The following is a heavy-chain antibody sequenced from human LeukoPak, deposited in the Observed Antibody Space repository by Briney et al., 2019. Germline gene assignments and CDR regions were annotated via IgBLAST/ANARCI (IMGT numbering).Heavy chain of an antibody. Sequence: SETLSLTCAVYGGSFSGYYWSWIRQPPGKGLEWIGEINHSGSTNYNPSLKSRVTISVDTSKNQFSLKLSSVTAADTAVYYCARGRRAAAGHRYGYYFDYWGQGTLVTVSS. CDR3: ARGRRAAAGHRYGYYFDY. D-gene: IGHD6-13*01. CDR1: GGSFSGYY. CDR2: INHSGST. J-gene: IGHJ4*02. V-gene: IGHV4-34*01.